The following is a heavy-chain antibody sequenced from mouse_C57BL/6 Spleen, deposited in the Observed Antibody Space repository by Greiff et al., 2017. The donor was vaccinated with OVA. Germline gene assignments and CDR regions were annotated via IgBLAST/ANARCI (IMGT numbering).Heavy chain of an antibody. CDR1: GFTFSSYA. D-gene: IGHD1-1*01. Sequence: EVKVVESGGGLVKPGGSLKLSCAASGFTFSSYAMSWVRQTPEKRLEWVATISDGGSYTYYPDNVKGRFPISRDNAKNNLYLQMSHLKSEDTAMYYCARGPFYGSSYRGWYFDVWGTGTTVTVSS. J-gene: IGHJ1*03. V-gene: IGHV5-4*03. CDR2: ISDGGSYT. CDR3: ARGPFYGSSYRGWYFDV.